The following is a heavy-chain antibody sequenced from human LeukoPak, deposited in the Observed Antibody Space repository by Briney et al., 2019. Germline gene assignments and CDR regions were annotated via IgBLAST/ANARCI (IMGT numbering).Heavy chain of an antibody. D-gene: IGHD3-10*01. V-gene: IGHV4-61*01. J-gene: IGHJ3*01. CDR3: AQRTVRGVIGH. Sequence: SETLSLPCNVSGGSLSRGSYYWSWIRQPPGKGLEWIVYIYYSGSTNYNPSLKSRVTISVDTSKNQFSLKLSSGTAADTAVYYCAQRTVRGVIGHWGQGTMVTVSS. CDR1: GGSLSRGSYY. CDR2: IYYSGST.